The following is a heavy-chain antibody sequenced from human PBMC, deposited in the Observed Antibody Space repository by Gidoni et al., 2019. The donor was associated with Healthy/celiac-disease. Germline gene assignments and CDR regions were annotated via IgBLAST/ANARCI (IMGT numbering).Heavy chain of an antibody. V-gene: IGHV3-30*18. CDR2: ISYDGSNK. CDR1: GFTFSSYG. Sequence: GVVQPGRSLRLSCAASGFTFSSYGMHWVRQAPGKGLEWVAVISYDGSNKYYADSVKGRFTISRDNSKNTLYLQMNSLRAEDTAVYYCAKDGKGRLVGAIWVVYWGQGTLVTVSS. J-gene: IGHJ4*02. CDR3: AKDGKGRLVGAIWVVY. D-gene: IGHD1-26*01.